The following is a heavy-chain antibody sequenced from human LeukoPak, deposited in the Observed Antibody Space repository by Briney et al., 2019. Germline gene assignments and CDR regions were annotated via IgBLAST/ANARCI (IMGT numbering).Heavy chain of an antibody. CDR3: AATIKRDYGDTNLDC. D-gene: IGHD4-17*01. V-gene: IGHV4-59*01. Sequence: SETLSLTCTVSGGSISSFYWSWIRQPPGKGLEWIGYMYNRGNTNYNPSLKSRVTISEDTSQNQLSLQLRSVTAADTAVYYCAATIKRDYGDTNLDCWGQGTLVTVSS. CDR1: GGSISSFY. J-gene: IGHJ4*02. CDR2: MYNRGNT.